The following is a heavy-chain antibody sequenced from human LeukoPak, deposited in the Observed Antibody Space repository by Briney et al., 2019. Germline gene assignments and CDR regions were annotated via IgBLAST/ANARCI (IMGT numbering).Heavy chain of an antibody. CDR1: GYTFTGYY. D-gene: IGHD5-18*01. CDR2: INPNSGGT. V-gene: IGHV1-2*04. J-gene: IGHJ6*02. Sequence: ASVKVSCKASGYTFTGYYMHWVRQAPGQGLEWMGWINPNSGGTNYAQKFQGWVTMTRDTSISTAYMELSRLSSDDTAVYYCARERGARYSYGPRGPGPYYYGMDVWGQGTTVTVSS. CDR3: ARERGARYSYGPRGPGPYYYGMDV.